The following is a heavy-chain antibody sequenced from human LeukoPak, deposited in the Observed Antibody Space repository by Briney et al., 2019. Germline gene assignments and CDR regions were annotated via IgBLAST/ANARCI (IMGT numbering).Heavy chain of an antibody. CDR1: GFTFSSYG. CDR2: IRYDGSNK. D-gene: IGHD3-9*01. Sequence: GGSLRLSCAASGFTFSSYGLHWVRQAPGKGLEWVAFIRYDGSNKYYADSVKGRFTISRDNSKSTLYLQMNSLGAEDTAVYYCATRHYDILTGYYAALGYWGQGTLVTVSS. J-gene: IGHJ4*02. V-gene: IGHV3-30*02. CDR3: ATRHYDILTGYYAALGY.